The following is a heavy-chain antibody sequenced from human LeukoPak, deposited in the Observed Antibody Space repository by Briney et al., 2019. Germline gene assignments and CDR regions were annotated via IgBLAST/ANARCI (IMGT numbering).Heavy chain of an antibody. CDR1: GGSISSSNW. J-gene: IGHJ4*02. V-gene: IGHV4-4*02. D-gene: IGHD6-19*01. CDR2: IYHSGST. CDR3: ARRIAVAGAYHDW. Sequence: PSGTLSLTCAVSGGSISSSNWWSWVRQPPGKGLEWIGGIYHSGSTNYNPSLKSRVTISVDKSKNQFSLKLSSVTAADTAVYYCARRIAVAGAYHDWWGQGTLVTVSS.